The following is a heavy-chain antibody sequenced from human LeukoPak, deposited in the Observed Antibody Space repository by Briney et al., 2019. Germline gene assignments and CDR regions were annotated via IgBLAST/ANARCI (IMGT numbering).Heavy chain of an antibody. Sequence: VASVKVSCKASGFTFTSSAVQWVRQARGQRLEWIGWIVVGRGNTNYAQKFQERVTITRDMSTSTAYMELSSLRSEDTAVYYCAADSVGWGFDYWGQGTLVTVSS. V-gene: IGHV1-58*01. CDR2: IVVGRGNT. CDR1: GFTFTSSA. J-gene: IGHJ4*02. CDR3: AADSVGWGFDY. D-gene: IGHD7-27*01.